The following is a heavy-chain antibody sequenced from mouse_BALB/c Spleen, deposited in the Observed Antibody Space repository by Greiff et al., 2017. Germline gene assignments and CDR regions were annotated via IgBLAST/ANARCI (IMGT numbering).Heavy chain of an antibody. Sequence: VQLQQPGAELVKPGASVKLSCKASGYTFTSYWMHWVKQRPGQGLEWIGEINPSNGRTNYNEKSKSKATLTVDKSSSTAYMQLSSLTSEDSAVYYCARRDNFDYWGQGTTLTVSS. CDR3: ARRDNFDY. V-gene: IGHV1S81*02. CDR2: INPSNGRT. J-gene: IGHJ2*01. CDR1: GYTFTSYW.